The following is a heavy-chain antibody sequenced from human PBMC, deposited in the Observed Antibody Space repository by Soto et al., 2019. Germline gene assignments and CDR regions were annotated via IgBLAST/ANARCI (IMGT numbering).Heavy chain of an antibody. J-gene: IGHJ6*02. Sequence: QVQLVQSGAEVKKPGASVKVSCKASGYSFTGYYMHWVRQAPGQGLEWMGWINPNSGGTNYAQNFQGRVTMTRDTSISTAYMELSRLRSDDTAVYYCARAGIAAAGSGEYAMDVWGQGTTVTVSS. CDR3: ARAGIAAAGSGEYAMDV. CDR2: INPNSGGT. D-gene: IGHD6-13*01. V-gene: IGHV1-2*02. CDR1: GYSFTGYY.